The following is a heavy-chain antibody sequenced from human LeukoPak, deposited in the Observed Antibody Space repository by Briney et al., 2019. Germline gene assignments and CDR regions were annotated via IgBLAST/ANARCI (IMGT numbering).Heavy chain of an antibody. CDR3: ARADYGDYGPYYFDY. J-gene: IGHJ4*02. D-gene: IGHD4-17*01. Sequence: SETLSLTCAVYGGSFSGYYWSWIRQPPGKGLEWIGEINHSGSTNYNPSLKSRVTISVDTSKNQFSLKLSSVTAADTAVYYCARADYGDYGPYYFDYWGQGTLVTVSS. V-gene: IGHV4-34*01. CDR2: INHSGST. CDR1: GGSFSGYY.